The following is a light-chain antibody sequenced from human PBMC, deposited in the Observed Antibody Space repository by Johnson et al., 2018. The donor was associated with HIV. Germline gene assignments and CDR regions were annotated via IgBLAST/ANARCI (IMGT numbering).Light chain of an antibody. CDR1: SSNIGNNY. Sequence: QSVLTQPPSESAAPGQKVTISCSGSSSNIGNNYVSWYQQLPGTAPKLLIYENTKRPSGIPDRFSGSKSGTSATLGLTGLQTADEADYYCGTWARSLSAGRVFGTGTKVTVL. CDR3: GTWARSLSAGRV. J-gene: IGLJ1*01. V-gene: IGLV1-51*02. CDR2: ENT.